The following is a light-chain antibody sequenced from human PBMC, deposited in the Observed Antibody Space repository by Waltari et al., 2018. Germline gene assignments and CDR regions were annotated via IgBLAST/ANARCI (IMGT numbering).Light chain of an antibody. V-gene: IGLV1-44*01. CDR2: NDD. CDR1: SSTIGSNT. J-gene: IGLJ3*02. Sequence: QSVLTQPPSASGAPGQRVTITCSIGSSTIGSNTVHWYQQFPGTAPKLLMFNDDQRASGVPGRFSGSRSVTSASLAISGLQSEDEATYYCAAWDDTLKGLFGGGTTLTVL. CDR3: AAWDDTLKGL.